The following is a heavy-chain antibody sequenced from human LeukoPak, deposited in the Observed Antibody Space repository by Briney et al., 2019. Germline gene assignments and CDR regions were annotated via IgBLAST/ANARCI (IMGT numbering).Heavy chain of an antibody. V-gene: IGHV3-23*01. CDR2: TSGSGSST. CDR1: GFTFSSYA. J-gene: IGHJ4*02. CDR3: AKDYYGSGSYRHFDQ. Sequence: PGGSLRLSCAASGFTFSSYAMSWPPQAPGKGLEEGSGTSGSGSSTYYSDSVKGRFTITRDNSKNTLYLQMNSLRAEDTAVYYCAKDYYGSGSYRHFDQWGQGTLVTVSS. D-gene: IGHD3-10*01.